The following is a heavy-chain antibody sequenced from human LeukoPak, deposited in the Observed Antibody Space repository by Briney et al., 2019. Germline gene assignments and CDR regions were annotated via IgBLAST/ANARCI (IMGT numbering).Heavy chain of an antibody. CDR1: GYXFTNYW. V-gene: IGHV5-51*01. Sequence: GESLKISCNGSGYXFTNYWICWVRQMPGKGLEWMGIIYPGDSDTRYSPSFQGQVTISADKSISTAYLQWSSLKASDTAMYYCARACAYQDCFDYWGQGTLVTVSS. CDR2: IYPGDSDT. D-gene: IGHD3-16*01. J-gene: IGHJ4*02. CDR3: ARACAYQDCFDY.